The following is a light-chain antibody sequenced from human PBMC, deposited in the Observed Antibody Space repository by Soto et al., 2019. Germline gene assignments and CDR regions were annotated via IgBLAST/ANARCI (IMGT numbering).Light chain of an antibody. V-gene: IGLV2-11*01. Sequence: QSALTQPRSVSGSPGQSVTISCTGTSNDVGGYNYVSWYQHHPGKAPKFIIFDVSSRPSGVPDRFSGSKSGNTAYLTISGLQAEDEADYYCCSLAGGNIFRVFGGGTKVTVL. CDR3: CSLAGGNIFRV. CDR2: DVS. CDR1: SNDVGGYNY. J-gene: IGLJ2*01.